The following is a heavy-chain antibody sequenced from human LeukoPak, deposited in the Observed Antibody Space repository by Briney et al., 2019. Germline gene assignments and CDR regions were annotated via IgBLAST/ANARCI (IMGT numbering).Heavy chain of an antibody. V-gene: IGHV3-23*01. Sequence: PGGSLRLSCAASGFTFSNYVMTWVRQAPGKGLKWVSGISGSGATTYYADSVKGRFTISRDNSRKTLYLQMNSLRAEDTAVYYCVKDPSYGDFVLWGQGALVTVSS. CDR3: VKDPSYGDFVL. J-gene: IGHJ4*02. CDR2: ISGSGATT. CDR1: GFTFSNYV. D-gene: IGHD4-17*01.